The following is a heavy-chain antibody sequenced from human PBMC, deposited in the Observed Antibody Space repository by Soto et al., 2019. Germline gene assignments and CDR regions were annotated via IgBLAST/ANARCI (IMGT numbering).Heavy chain of an antibody. CDR3: ARYSREAVPGYRLDN. CDR2: VYNSGST. CDR1: GGSISSNY. J-gene: IGHJ4*02. V-gene: IGHV4-59*01. Sequence: SETLSLTCTVSGGSISSNYWTWIRQPPGKGLEWIGYVYNSGSTNYNPSLKSRVTISEDTSKSQFSLKVNSMTAADTAVYYCARYSREAVPGYRLDNWGPGSLVTVYS. D-gene: IGHD5-18*01.